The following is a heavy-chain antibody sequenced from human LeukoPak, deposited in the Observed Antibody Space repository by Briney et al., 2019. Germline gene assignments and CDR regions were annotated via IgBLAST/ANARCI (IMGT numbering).Heavy chain of an antibody. D-gene: IGHD6-19*01. CDR3: ARDDIAVAANDAFDI. Sequence: ASVKVSCKASGYTFTSHAMHWVRQAPGQRLEWMGWINAGNGNTKYSQKLQGRVTITRDTSASTAYMELSSLRSEDTAVYYCARDDIAVAANDAFDIWGQGTMVTVSS. V-gene: IGHV1-3*01. CDR1: GYTFTSHA. CDR2: INAGNGNT. J-gene: IGHJ3*02.